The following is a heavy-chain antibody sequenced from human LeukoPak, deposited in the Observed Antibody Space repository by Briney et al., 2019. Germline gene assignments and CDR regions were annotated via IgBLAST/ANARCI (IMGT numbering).Heavy chain of an antibody. CDR1: GGTFSSYA. J-gene: IGHJ6*03. CDR3: ARQSIAAADPYYYYMDV. D-gene: IGHD6-13*01. CDR2: IIPILGIA. Sequence: ASVKVSCKASGGTFSSYAISWVRQAPGQGLEWMGRIIPILGIANYAQKFQGRVTITTDESTSTAYMELSSLRSEDTAVYYCARQSIAAADPYYYYMDVWGKGTTVTVSS. V-gene: IGHV1-69*04.